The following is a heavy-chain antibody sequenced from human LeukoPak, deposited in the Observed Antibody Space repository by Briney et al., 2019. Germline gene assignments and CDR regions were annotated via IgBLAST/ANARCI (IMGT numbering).Heavy chain of an antibody. J-gene: IGHJ4*02. Sequence: GGSLRLSCAASGFTFSDYSMNWVRQAPGKGLEWISYIGIDSGNTNYADSVKGRFTISGDKAKNSLYLQMNSLRAEDTALYYCAKDSYYDILTGHPLDYWGQGTLVTVSS. CDR2: IGIDSGNT. V-gene: IGHV3-48*01. CDR3: AKDSYYDILTGHPLDY. CDR1: GFTFSDYS. D-gene: IGHD3-9*01.